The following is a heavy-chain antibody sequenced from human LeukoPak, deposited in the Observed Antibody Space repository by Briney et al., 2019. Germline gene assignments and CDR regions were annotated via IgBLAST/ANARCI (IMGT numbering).Heavy chain of an antibody. D-gene: IGHD6-13*01. CDR3: ASLYSSSWYAPGDY. CDR1: GGSFSGYY. Sequence: SETLSLTCAVYGGSFSGYYWSWIRQPPGKGLEWIGEINHSGSTNYNPSLKSRVTISVDTSKNQFSLKLSPVTAADTAVYYCASLYSSSWYAPGDYWGQGTLVTVSS. V-gene: IGHV4-34*01. J-gene: IGHJ4*02. CDR2: INHSGST.